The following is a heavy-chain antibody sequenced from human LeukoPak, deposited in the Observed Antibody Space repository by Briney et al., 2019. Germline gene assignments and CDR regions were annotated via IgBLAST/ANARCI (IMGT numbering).Heavy chain of an antibody. Sequence: GGSLRLSCAASGFTFDDYGMSWVRQAPGKGLEWVSGVNWNGGSTGYADSVKGRFTISRDNAKNSLYLQMNSLRAEDTALYYCARWVVPAAPPPAMDYRGQGTLVTVSS. D-gene: IGHD2-2*01. CDR3: ARWVVPAAPPPAMDY. CDR1: GFTFDDYG. J-gene: IGHJ4*02. CDR2: VNWNGGST. V-gene: IGHV3-20*04.